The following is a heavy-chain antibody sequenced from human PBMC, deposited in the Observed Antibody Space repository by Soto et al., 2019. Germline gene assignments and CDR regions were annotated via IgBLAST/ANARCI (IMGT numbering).Heavy chain of an antibody. CDR1: GFTVSTNY. CDR2: IYTGGST. CDR3: AGAVEHYIGSYAGYFDH. Sequence: EVQLVESGGSLVQPGGSLRLSCAASGFTVSTNYMGWVRQAPGKGLEWVSVIYTGGSTFYADSVKGRFTIARDNSKHTLYLQVNCLRAADPAVYHCAGAVEHYIGSYAGYFDHRGQGTLVTVSS. D-gene: IGHD3-16*01. V-gene: IGHV3-66*01. J-gene: IGHJ4*02.